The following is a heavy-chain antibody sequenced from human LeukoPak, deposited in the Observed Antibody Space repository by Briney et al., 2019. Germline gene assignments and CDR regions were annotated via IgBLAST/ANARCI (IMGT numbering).Heavy chain of an antibody. CDR3: ASIGTPAAMSGY. CDR1: GFTFNSYT. D-gene: IGHD2-2*01. V-gene: IGHV3-48*04. Sequence: PGGSLRLSCAASGFTFNSYTFHWVRQAPGKGLEWVSSISGSSNIIYYADSLKGRFTISRDNAKNSLYLQMNSLRPEDSAVYYCASIGTPAAMSGYWGQGTLVTVSS. CDR2: ISGSSNII. J-gene: IGHJ4*02.